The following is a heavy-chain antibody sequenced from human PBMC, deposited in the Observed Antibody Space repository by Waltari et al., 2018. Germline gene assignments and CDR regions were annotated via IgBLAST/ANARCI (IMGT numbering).Heavy chain of an antibody. CDR2: ISWNSGSI. Sequence: EVQLVESGGGLVQPGRSLRLSCAASGFTFDDYAMHWVRQAPGKGLEWVSGISWNSGSIGYAYSVKGRFTISRDNAKNSLYLQMNSLGAEDTALYYCAKRAYDSSGPLDYWGQVTLVTVSS. CDR3: AKRAYDSSGPLDY. CDR1: GFTFDDYA. D-gene: IGHD3-22*01. J-gene: IGHJ4*02. V-gene: IGHV3-9*01.